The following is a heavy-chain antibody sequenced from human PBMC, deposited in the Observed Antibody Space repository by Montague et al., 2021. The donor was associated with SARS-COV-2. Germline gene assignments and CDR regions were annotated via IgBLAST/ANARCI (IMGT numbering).Heavy chain of an antibody. CDR1: GDSVGGNGAT. D-gene: IGHD1-26*01. Sequence: CAISGDSVGGNGATWQWDRQTPAIEFGWQGGTYYRSRWSNDYAVSVRSRIIINPDTSTNQFSLQLSSVTPEDTAVYFCARERWAVGVSFDYWGQGTLVTVSS. CDR2: TYYRSRWSN. V-gene: IGHV6-1*01. CDR3: ARERWAVGVSFDY. J-gene: IGHJ4*02.